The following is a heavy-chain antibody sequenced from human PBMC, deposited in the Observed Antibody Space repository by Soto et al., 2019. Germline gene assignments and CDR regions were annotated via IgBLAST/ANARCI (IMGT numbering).Heavy chain of an antibody. CDR3: ARTVAGTFRLDY. D-gene: IGHD6-19*01. CDR2: INAGNGNT. J-gene: IGHJ4*02. Sequence: VASVKVSCKASGYTFTSYAIHWVRQAPGQRLEWMGWINAGNGNTKYSQKFQGRVTITRDTSASTAYMELSSLRSEDTAVYYCARTVAGTFRLDYWGQGTLVTVSS. V-gene: IGHV1-3*01. CDR1: GYTFTSYA.